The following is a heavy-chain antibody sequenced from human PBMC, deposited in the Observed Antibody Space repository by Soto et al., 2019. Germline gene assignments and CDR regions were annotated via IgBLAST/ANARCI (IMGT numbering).Heavy chain of an antibody. CDR1: GGSISSDGYS. V-gene: IGHV4-30-2*01. D-gene: IGHD2-15*01. Sequence: SETLSLTCAVSGGSISSDGYSWSWIRQPPGKGLEWIGYIYHSGSTYYNPSLKSRVTISVDRSKNQFSLKLSSVTAADTAVYYCARLEGGGAFDIWGQGTMVTVSS. J-gene: IGHJ3*02. CDR3: ARLEGGGAFDI. CDR2: IYHSGST.